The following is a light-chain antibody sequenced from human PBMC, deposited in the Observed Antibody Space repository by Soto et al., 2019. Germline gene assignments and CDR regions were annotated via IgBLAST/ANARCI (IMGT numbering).Light chain of an antibody. J-gene: IGLJ1*01. CDR2: EVN. Sequence: QSALTQPPSASGSPGQSVAISCTGTSRDVGASDYVSWYQQHSGKAPKLLLYEVNKRPSGVPDRFSGSNSGNTASLTVSALQADDEADYSCLSHSGSSNVLGTGTKLTVL. V-gene: IGLV2-8*01. CDR3: LSHSGSSNV. CDR1: SRDVGASDY.